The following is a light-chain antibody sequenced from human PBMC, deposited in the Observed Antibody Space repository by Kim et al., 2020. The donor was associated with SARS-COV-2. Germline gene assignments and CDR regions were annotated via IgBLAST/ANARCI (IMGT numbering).Light chain of an antibody. V-gene: IGKV3-20*01. Sequence: EVVLTQSPGTLSLSPGERATLSCRASQTVSSSSLAWYQQKPGQAPRLLIYGASYRATGISDRFSGSGSRTDFTLTISRLEPEDFAVYYCQQYFRSPTFGQGTKVDIK. J-gene: IGKJ1*01. CDR3: QQYFRSPT. CDR2: GAS. CDR1: QTVSSSS.